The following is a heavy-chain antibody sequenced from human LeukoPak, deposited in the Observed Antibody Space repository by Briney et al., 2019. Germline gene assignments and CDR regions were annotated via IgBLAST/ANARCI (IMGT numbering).Heavy chain of an antibody. Sequence: GGSLRLSCAASGFTFSDYYMSWIRQAPGKGLEWVSYISGSGGSTYYADSVKGRFTISRDNSKNTLYLQMNSLRAEDTAVYYCAKRGGIVVVTNYFDYWGQGTLVIVSS. CDR3: AKRGGIVVVTNYFDY. J-gene: IGHJ4*02. CDR1: GFTFSDYY. CDR2: ISGSGGST. D-gene: IGHD2-21*02. V-gene: IGHV3-23*01.